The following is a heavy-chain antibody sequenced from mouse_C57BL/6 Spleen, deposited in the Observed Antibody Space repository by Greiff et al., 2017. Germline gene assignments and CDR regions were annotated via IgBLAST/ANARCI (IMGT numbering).Heavy chain of an antibody. CDR2: INPSTGGT. Sequence: VQLQQSGPELVKPGASVKISCKASGYSFTGYYMNWVKQSPEKSLEWIGEINPSTGGTTYNQKFKAKATLTVDKSSSTAYMQLKSLTSEDSAVYYCARFTSDYEAYWGQGTLVTVSA. J-gene: IGHJ3*01. CDR1: GYSFTGYY. V-gene: IGHV1-42*01. CDR3: ARFTSDYEAY. D-gene: IGHD2-4*01.